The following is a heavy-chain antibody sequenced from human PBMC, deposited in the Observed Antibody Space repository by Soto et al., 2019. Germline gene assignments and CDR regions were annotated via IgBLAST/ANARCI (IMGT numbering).Heavy chain of an antibody. Sequence: QVERQQWGAGLLKLSESLSLTCAVYGGSFSGYYWSWIRQPTGKGLEWIGEINHSGSTNYNPSLKSRVTISVDTSNNQFSLKMSSVTAADTAVYYCARANATSNWFDPWGQGTLVTVSS. CDR2: INHSGST. CDR1: GGSFSGYY. CDR3: ARANATSNWFDP. J-gene: IGHJ5*02. V-gene: IGHV4-34*01.